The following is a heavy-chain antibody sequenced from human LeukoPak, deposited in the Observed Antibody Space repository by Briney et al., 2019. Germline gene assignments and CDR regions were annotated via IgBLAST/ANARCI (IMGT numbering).Heavy chain of an antibody. CDR1: GYSISSGYY. J-gene: IGHJ3*02. CDR3: ARDPKWGDAFDI. V-gene: IGHV4-38-2*02. CDR2: IYHSGST. Sequence: SETLSLTCGVSGYSISSGYYWGWIRQPPGKGLEWIGSIYHSGSTYYNPSLKSRVTISVDTSKNQFSLKLSSVTAAGTAVYYCARDPKWGDAFDIWGQGTRVTVSA. D-gene: IGHD1-26*01.